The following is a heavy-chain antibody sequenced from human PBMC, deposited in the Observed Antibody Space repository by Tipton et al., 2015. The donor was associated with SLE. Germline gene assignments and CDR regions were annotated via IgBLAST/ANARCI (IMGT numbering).Heavy chain of an antibody. CDR3: ARGRYSGSAY. Sequence: LRLSCAVCGGSFSGYYWSWIRQPPGKGLEWIGEINHSGSTNYNPSLKSRVTISVGTSKNQFSLKLSSVTAADTAVYYCARGRYSGSAYWGQGTLVTVSS. D-gene: IGHD5-12*01. CDR1: GGSFSGYY. CDR2: INHSGST. J-gene: IGHJ4*02. V-gene: IGHV4-34*01.